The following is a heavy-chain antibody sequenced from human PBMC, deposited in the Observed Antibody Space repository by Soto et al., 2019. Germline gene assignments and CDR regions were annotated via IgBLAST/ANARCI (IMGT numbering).Heavy chain of an antibody. CDR1: GYTFTNND. J-gene: IGHJ5*02. V-gene: IGHV1-8*02. Sequence: ASVKVSCKASGYTFTNNDVSWVRQATGQGLGWMGWMNPGSGDTGYAQKFQGRVTMTRDISIATAYMELNSLTSEDTAIYYCARMESFGSLNWFDPWGQGTLVTSPQ. CDR2: MNPGSGDT. CDR3: ARMESFGSLNWFDP. D-gene: IGHD5-18*01.